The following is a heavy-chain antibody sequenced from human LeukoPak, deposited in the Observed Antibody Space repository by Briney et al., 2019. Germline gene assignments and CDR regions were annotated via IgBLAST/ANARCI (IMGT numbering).Heavy chain of an antibody. CDR1: GYTLTKLS. CDR2: FDPEDGET. D-gene: IGHD3-22*01. V-gene: IGHV1-24*01. Sequence: ASVKVSCKVSGYTLTKLSMHWVRQAPGKGLEWMGGFDPEDGETTYAQKFQGRVTMTKDTSTDTAHMDLSSLRSEDTAVYYCTIAQDYHDSSGYYLEYYFDFWGQGTLVTVSS. J-gene: IGHJ4*02. CDR3: TIAQDYHDSSGYYLEYYFDF.